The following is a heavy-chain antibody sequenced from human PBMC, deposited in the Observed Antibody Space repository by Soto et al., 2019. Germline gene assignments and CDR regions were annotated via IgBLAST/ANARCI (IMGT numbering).Heavy chain of an antibody. D-gene: IGHD1-26*01. V-gene: IGHV3-23*01. CDR1: GFTFSSYA. CDR2: ISGSGGST. Sequence: GGSLRLSCAASGFTFSSYAMSWVRQAPGKGLEWVSAISGSGGSTYYADSVKGRFTISRDNSKNTLYLQMNSLRAEDTAVYYCATYSGNYERYGVYYGMDVWGQGTTVTVSS. CDR3: ATYSGNYERYGVYYGMDV. J-gene: IGHJ6*02.